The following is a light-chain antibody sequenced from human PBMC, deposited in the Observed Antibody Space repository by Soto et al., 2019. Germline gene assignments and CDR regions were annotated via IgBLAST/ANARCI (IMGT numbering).Light chain of an antibody. Sequence: EIVLTQSPGTLSLSPGERATLSCRASQSVNSNYLAWYQHKPGQAPRLLIYGASSRATGIPDRFSGSGSGTDFTLTISRQEPEDFALYYCQQYGTSLYTFGQGTKLEIK. CDR1: QSVNSNY. CDR3: QQYGTSLYT. CDR2: GAS. J-gene: IGKJ2*01. V-gene: IGKV3-20*01.